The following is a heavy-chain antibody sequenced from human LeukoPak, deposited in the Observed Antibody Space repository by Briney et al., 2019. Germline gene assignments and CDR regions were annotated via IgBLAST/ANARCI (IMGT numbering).Heavy chain of an antibody. Sequence: GGSLRLSCAASGFTFSSYSMNWVRQAPGKGLEWVSSISSSSSSYIYYADSVKGRFTISRDNAKNSLYLQMNSLRAEDTAVYYCARDRITIFGVVSLGAFDIWGQGTMVTVSS. CDR2: ISSSSSSYI. CDR1: GFTFSSYS. CDR3: ARDRITIFGVVSLGAFDI. V-gene: IGHV3-21*01. D-gene: IGHD3-3*01. J-gene: IGHJ3*02.